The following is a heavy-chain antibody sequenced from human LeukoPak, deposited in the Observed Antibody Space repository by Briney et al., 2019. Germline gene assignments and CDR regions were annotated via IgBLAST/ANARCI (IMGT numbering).Heavy chain of an antibody. CDR2: IYYSGST. CDR3: ARAPYYYGSGEFLGFDY. Sequence: SETLSLTCTVSGGSISSSSYYWGWIRQPPGKGLEWIGSIYYSGSTYYNPSLKSRVTISVDTSKNQFSLKLSSVTAADTAVYYCARAPYYYGSGEFLGFDYWGQGTLVTVSS. J-gene: IGHJ4*02. D-gene: IGHD3-10*01. V-gene: IGHV4-39*07. CDR1: GGSISSSSYY.